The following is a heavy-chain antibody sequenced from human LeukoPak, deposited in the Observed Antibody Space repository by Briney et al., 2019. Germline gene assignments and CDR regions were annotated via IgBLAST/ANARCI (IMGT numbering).Heavy chain of an antibody. D-gene: IGHD4-17*01. CDR3: ARGDDYGDYWGLY. CDR1: GYTFTKYG. CDR2: ISTYNGNT. J-gene: IGHJ4*02. Sequence: ASVKVSCKASGYTFTKYGITWVRQAPGQGLEWMGWISTYNGNTNYAQKLQGRVTMTTDTSTSTAYMELRSLITDDAAVYYCARGDDYGDYWGLYWGQGTLVTVSS. V-gene: IGHV1-18*01.